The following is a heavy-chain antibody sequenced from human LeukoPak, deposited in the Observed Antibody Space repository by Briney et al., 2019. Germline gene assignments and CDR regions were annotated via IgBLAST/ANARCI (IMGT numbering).Heavy chain of an antibody. CDR1: GGSFSGYY. V-gene: IGHV4-34*01. Sequence: SETLSLTCAVYGGSFSGYYWSWIRQPQGKGLEWIGEINHSGSTNYNPSLKSRVTISVDTSKNQFSLKLSSVTAADTAVYYCARDGTSSSISFDYWGQGTLVTVSS. D-gene: IGHD6-6*01. CDR3: ARDGTSSSISFDY. J-gene: IGHJ4*02. CDR2: INHSGST.